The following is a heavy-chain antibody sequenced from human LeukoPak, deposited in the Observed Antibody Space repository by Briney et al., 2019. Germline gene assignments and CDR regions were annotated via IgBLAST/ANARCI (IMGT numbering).Heavy chain of an antibody. Sequence: SQTLSLTCAISGNSVSSNSAAWNWIRQSPSRGLEWLGRTYYRSKWYNDYAVSVKSRITINPDTSKNQFSLQLNSVTPEDTAVYNCARSNFVVVPAAHKNWFDPWGQGTLVTVSS. CDR1: GNSVSSNSAA. CDR3: ARSNFVVVPAAHKNWFDP. V-gene: IGHV6-1*01. J-gene: IGHJ5*02. CDR2: TYYRSKWYN. D-gene: IGHD2-2*01.